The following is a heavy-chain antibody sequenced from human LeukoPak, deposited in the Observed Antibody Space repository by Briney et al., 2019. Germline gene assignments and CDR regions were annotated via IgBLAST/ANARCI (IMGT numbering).Heavy chain of an antibody. V-gene: IGHV1-24*01. CDR1: GYTLTELS. D-gene: IGHD6-19*01. J-gene: IGHJ4*02. CDR2: FDPEDGET. Sequence: GASVKASCKVSGYTLTELSMHWVRQAPGKGLEWMGGFDPEDGETIYAQKFQGRVTMTEDTSTDTAYMELRSLRSDDTAVYYCARVYSSGWRDLDYWGQGTLVTVSS. CDR3: ARVYSSGWRDLDY.